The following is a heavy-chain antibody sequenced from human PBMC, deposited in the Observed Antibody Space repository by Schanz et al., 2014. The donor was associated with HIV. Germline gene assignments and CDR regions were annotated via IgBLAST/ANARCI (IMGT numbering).Heavy chain of an antibody. V-gene: IGHV3-30*03. Sequence: QVQLVESGGGVVQPGGSLRLSCAASGFTFSIYGIHWVRQAPGKGLEWVAVISYDGTKKHYADSVKGRFTISRDNSKNSISLLIKSLRAEDAAVYYCVRLMSSDYDFYHYGMDVWGQGTTVIVSS. CDR2: ISYDGTKK. CDR3: VRLMSSDYDFYHYGMDV. CDR1: GFTFSIYG. J-gene: IGHJ6*02. D-gene: IGHD4-17*01.